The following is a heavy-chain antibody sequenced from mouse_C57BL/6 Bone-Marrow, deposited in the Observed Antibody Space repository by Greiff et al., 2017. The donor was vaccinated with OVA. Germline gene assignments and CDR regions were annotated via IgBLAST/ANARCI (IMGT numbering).Heavy chain of an antibody. CDR3: ARYYYGSLWYFDV. V-gene: IGHV1-81*01. D-gene: IGHD1-1*01. CDR2: IYPRSGNT. J-gene: IGHJ1*03. Sequence: QVQLQQSGAELARPGASVKLSCTASGYTFTSYGISWVKQRTGQGLEWIGEIYPRSGNTYYNEKFKGKATLTADKSSRTAYMELRSLTSEDSAVYFCARYYYGSLWYFDVWGTGTTVTVSS. CDR1: GYTFTSYG.